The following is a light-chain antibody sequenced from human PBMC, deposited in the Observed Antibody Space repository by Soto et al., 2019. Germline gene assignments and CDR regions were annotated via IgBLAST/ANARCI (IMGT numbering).Light chain of an antibody. CDR2: AAS. Sequence: DIPMTQSPSSVSASVGARVTITCRATQGSSSWLAWYQQKPWKAPKLLIYAASSLQSGGPSRFSGSGAGTDFTLTLNNLQPEDFATYYYQQANSFPRTFGPGTKVDIK. CDR3: QQANSFPRT. V-gene: IGKV1-12*01. J-gene: IGKJ3*01. CDR1: QGSSSW.